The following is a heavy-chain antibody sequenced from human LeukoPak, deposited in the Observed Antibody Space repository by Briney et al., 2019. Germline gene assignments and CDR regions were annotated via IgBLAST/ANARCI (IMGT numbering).Heavy chain of an antibody. CDR1: GFTFNNYW. J-gene: IGHJ4*02. CDR2: INNDGSST. CDR3: ARGYSSGYRIDY. Sequence: EGSLRLSCAVSGFTFNNYWMHWVRQAPGKGLVWVSRINNDGSSTSYADSVKGRFTISRDNAKNTLYLQMNSLRAEDTAVYYCARGYSSGYRIDYWGQGALVTVSS. V-gene: IGHV3-74*01. D-gene: IGHD5-18*01.